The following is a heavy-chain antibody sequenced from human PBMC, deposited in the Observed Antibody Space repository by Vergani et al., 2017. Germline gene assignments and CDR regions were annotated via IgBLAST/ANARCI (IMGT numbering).Heavy chain of an antibody. CDR1: GGSISRGGYY. J-gene: IGHJ4*02. Sequence: QVQLQESGPGLVKPSQTLSLTCTVSGGSISRGGYYWSWIRQHPGKGLEWSGYIYYSGSTYYNPSLKSRVTISVDTSKNQYSLKLSSVTAADTTVYYCARDGRTTGIDDWGQGTLVTVSS. D-gene: IGHD1-1*01. V-gene: IGHV4-31*03. CDR2: IYYSGST. CDR3: ARDGRTTGIDD.